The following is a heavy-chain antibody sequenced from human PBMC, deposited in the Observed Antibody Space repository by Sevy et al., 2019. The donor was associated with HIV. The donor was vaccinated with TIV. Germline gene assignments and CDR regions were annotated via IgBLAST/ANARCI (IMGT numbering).Heavy chain of an antibody. CDR3: TRWKAAQSIFDY. D-gene: IGHD6-13*01. V-gene: IGHV3-49*04. J-gene: IGHJ4*02. CDR2: LNSDVYGGTV. Sequence: GGSLRLSCTASGFTFGDYCMSWVRQAPVKGLEWVAFLNSDVYGGTVDHAASVRGRFVISRDDCKTIAYLQMNDLKTEDTGVYYCTRWKAAQSIFDYWGQGALVTVSS. CDR1: GFTFGDYC.